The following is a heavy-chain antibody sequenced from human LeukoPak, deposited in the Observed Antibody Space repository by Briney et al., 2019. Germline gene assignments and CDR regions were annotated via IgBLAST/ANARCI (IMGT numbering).Heavy chain of an antibody. J-gene: IGHJ4*02. CDR2: ISAYNGNT. CDR1: GYTFTSYG. V-gene: IGHV1-18*01. CDR3: ARDGSGVWFDY. Sequence: GASVTVSCKASGYTFTSYGISWVRRAPGQGLEWMGWISAYNGNTNYAQKLQGRVTMTTDTSTSTAYMALRSLRSDDTAVYYCARDGSGVWFDYWGQGTLVTVSS. D-gene: IGHD3-10*01.